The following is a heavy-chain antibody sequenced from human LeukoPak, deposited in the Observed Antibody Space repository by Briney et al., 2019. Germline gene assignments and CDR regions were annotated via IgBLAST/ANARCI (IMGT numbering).Heavy chain of an antibody. J-gene: IGHJ4*02. V-gene: IGHV3-30*18. CDR1: GFTISSYG. CDR2: ISYDGSNK. Sequence: PGGSLRLSCAASGFTISSYGMHWVRQAPGEGLEWVAVISYDGSNKYYADSVKGRFTISRDNSKNTLYLQMNSLRAEDTAVYYCAKDQIAVAGRYFDYWGQGTLVTVSS. D-gene: IGHD6-19*01. CDR3: AKDQIAVAGRYFDY.